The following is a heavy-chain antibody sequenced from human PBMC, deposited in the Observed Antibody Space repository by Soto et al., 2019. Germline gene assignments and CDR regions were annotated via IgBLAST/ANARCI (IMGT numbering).Heavy chain of an antibody. CDR2: INPNNGDT. Sequence: ASVKVSCKTSGYFFTSHYIHWVRLAPGRGLEWVGRINPNNGDTNSPQKFQGRVTMTSDTSISTAYMEMSGLRSDDTALYYCAREITYGGGSFSLGLWGQGTLVTVSS. CDR3: AREITYGGGSFSLGL. J-gene: IGHJ4*02. D-gene: IGHD3-10*01. CDR1: GYFFTSHY. V-gene: IGHV1-2*06.